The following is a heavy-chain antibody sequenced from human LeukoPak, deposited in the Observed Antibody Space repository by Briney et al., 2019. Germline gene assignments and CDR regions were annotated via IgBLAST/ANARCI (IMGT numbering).Heavy chain of an antibody. V-gene: IGHV3-21*01. D-gene: IGHD2-15*01. CDR3: ARDLCSGGSCYSIDY. Sequence: GGSLRLSCAASGFTFSSYSMNRVRQAPGKGLEWVSSISSSGSYMYYADSLKGRFTISRDNAKNSLYLQMNSLRAEDTAVYYCARDLCSGGSCYSIDYWGQGTLVTVSS. J-gene: IGHJ4*02. CDR1: GFTFSSYS. CDR2: ISSSGSYM.